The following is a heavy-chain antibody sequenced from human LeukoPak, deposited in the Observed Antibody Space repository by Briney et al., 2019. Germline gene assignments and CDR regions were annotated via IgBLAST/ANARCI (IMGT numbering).Heavy chain of an antibody. CDR3: AKEALYCSGGSCYLDAFDI. CDR2: ITGSGGST. V-gene: IGHV3-23*01. D-gene: IGHD2-15*01. CDR1: GFTFSSYT. Sequence: QPGGSLRLSCAASGFTFSSYTMSWVRQAPGKGLEWISAITGSGGSTYYADSVKGRFTISRDNSKNTLYLQMNSLRAEDTAVYYCAKEALYCSGGSCYLDAFDIWGQGTMVTVSS. J-gene: IGHJ3*02.